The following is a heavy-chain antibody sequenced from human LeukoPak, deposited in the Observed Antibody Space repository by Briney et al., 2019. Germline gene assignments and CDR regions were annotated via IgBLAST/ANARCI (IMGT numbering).Heavy chain of an antibody. Sequence: PGGSLRLSCAAPGFTFDDYAMHWVRQAPGKGLEWVSGITWNSGSIGYADSVKGRFTISRDNAKNSLYLQMNSLRAEDTALYYCAKKGTAATLDYWGQGTLVTVSS. CDR3: AKKGTAATLDY. D-gene: IGHD2-15*01. CDR1: GFTFDDYA. CDR2: ITWNSGSI. V-gene: IGHV3-9*01. J-gene: IGHJ4*02.